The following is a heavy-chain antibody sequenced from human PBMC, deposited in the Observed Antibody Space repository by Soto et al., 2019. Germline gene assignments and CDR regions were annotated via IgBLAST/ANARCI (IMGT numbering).Heavy chain of an antibody. CDR1: GFVFSTYG. Sequence: QVQLVESGGGVAQPGRSLRLSCVASGFVFSTYGMHWVRQAPGEGLEWVAFISYDGSNKYYADSVKGRFTISRDNSQKTLYLQRSSLGDEDSAVYFCAKDGRLYDSAGYYPMYWGQGSLVTVSS. V-gene: IGHV3-30*18. CDR2: ISYDGSNK. D-gene: IGHD3-22*01. J-gene: IGHJ4*02. CDR3: AKDGRLYDSAGYYPMY.